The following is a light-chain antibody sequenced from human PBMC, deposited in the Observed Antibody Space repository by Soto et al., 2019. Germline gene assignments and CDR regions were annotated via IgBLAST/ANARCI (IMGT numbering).Light chain of an antibody. Sequence: QSALTQPPSASGSPGQSVTISCTGTSSDVGGYNYVSWYQQHPGKAPKLMIYEISKRPSGVPDCFSGSKSGNTASLTVSGLQAEDEADYYCSSYANSNNLPYVFGTGTKVTVL. CDR1: SSDVGGYNY. J-gene: IGLJ1*01. V-gene: IGLV2-8*01. CDR3: SSYANSNNLPYV. CDR2: EIS.